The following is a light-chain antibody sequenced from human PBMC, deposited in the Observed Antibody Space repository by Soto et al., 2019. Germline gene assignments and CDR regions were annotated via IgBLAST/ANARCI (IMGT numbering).Light chain of an antibody. CDR3: QQYAGSPST. Sequence: EIVLTQSPGTLSLSPGERATLSCRASQTVTSNYLAWYQRKPGQAPRLLIYGASSRATDIPDRFSGSGSGTDFTLTITRLEPEDFAVYFCQQYAGSPSTFGQGTKVE. CDR1: QTVTSNY. CDR2: GAS. V-gene: IGKV3-20*01. J-gene: IGKJ1*01.